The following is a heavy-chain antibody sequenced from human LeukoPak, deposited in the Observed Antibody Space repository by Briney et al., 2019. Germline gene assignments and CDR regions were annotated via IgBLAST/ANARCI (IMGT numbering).Heavy chain of an antibody. J-gene: IGHJ6*02. CDR2: IKHDGSET. Sequence: GGSLRLSCAASGFTFSNIWMSWVRQAPGKGLEWVANIKHDGSETNYVDSVKGRFTISRDNAKNSLHLQMNSLRAEDTAVYYCAKNGGPHGMDVWGQGTTVTVSS. CDR3: AKNGGPHGMDV. V-gene: IGHV3-7*02. D-gene: IGHD3-10*01. CDR1: GFTFSNIW.